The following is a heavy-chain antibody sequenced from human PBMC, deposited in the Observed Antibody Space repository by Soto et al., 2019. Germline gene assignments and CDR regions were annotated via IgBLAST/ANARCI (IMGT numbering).Heavy chain of an antibody. CDR1: GFTVSDDH. CDR2: IYYGGTT. V-gene: IGHV3-53*02. CDR3: AREAAGFDI. Sequence: EMQLVETGGGLIQPGGSLRLSCAASGFTVSDDHMSWVRQAPGKGPGWVSVIYYGGTTYYADSVQGRFTISRDKSKNSLYLQMNDLRADDTAVYYCAREAAGFDIWGQGTMVTVSS. J-gene: IGHJ3*02.